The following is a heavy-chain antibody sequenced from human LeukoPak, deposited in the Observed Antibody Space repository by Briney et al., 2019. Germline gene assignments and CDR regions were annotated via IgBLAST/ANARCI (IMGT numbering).Heavy chain of an antibody. J-gene: IGHJ5*02. CDR1: GGSFSGYY. D-gene: IGHD3-10*02. CDR2: INHSGST. V-gene: IGHV4-34*01. Sequence: SETLSLTCAVYGGSFSGYYWSWIRQPPGKGLEWIGEINHSGSTNYNPSLKSRVTMSVDTSKNQFSLKLSSVTAADTAVYYCAREGSRFGEPLSWFDPWGQGTLVTVSS. CDR3: AREGSRFGEPLSWFDP.